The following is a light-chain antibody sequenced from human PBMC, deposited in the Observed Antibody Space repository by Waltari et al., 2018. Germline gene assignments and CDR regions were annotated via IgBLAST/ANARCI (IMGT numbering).Light chain of an antibody. V-gene: IGKV1-5*03. J-gene: IGKJ1*01. CDR3: QQYNTVPWT. Sequence: DIQMTQSPSTLSASVGDRVTITCRASQSISTWLAWYQQKPGKAPNLLIYKASALESGVPSRFSGSGSATDFTLTISGLQPDDFATYFCQQYNTVPWTFGQGTKVEIK. CDR1: QSISTW. CDR2: KAS.